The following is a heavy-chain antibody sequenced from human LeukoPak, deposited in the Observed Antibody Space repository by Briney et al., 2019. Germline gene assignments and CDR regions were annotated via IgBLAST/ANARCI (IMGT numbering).Heavy chain of an antibody. CDR1: GFTFSNYW. V-gene: IGHV3-23*01. CDR2: ISGSGGST. D-gene: IGHD3-9*01. J-gene: IGHJ4*02. CDR3: AKGGYDILTGYYY. Sequence: GGSLRLSCAASGFTFSNYWMSWVRQAPGKGLEWVSAISGSGGSTYYADSVKGRFTISRDNSKNTLYLQMNSLRAEDTAVYYCAKGGYDILTGYYYWGQGTLVTVSS.